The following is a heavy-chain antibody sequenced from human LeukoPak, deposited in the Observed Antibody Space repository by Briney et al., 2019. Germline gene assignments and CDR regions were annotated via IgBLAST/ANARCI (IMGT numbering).Heavy chain of an antibody. D-gene: IGHD3-22*01. CDR1: GGSLSRYY. J-gene: IGHJ3*01. CDR3: ARGFAGVLSGYPRGAFDA. V-gene: IGHV4-59*08. CDR2: IYNSGRT. Sequence: MSSETLSLTCAVSGGSLSRYYWSWIRQPPGRRLEWLGYIYNSGRTNYNPSLKSRVTISVDTSKKHFSLKLSSATAADTAVYYCARGFAGVLSGYPRGAFDAWGQGTLVTVSP.